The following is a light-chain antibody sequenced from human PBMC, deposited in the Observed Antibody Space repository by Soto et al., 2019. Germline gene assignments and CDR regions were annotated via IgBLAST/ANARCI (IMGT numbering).Light chain of an antibody. V-gene: IGLV2-11*01. Sequence: QSALTQPHSVSGSPGQSVTISCTGTSSDVGGYNFVSWYQQHPGKAPKLIIYDVSKWPSGVPDRFSGSKSGNTASLTISGLQAEDEAGYYCCSYAGSYTVVFGGGTKLTVL. CDR1: SSDVGGYNF. CDR2: DVS. J-gene: IGLJ2*01. CDR3: CSYAGSYTVV.